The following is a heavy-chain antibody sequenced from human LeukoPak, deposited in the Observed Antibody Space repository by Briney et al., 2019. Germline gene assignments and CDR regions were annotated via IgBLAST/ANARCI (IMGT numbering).Heavy chain of an antibody. CDR2: INPNSGGT. J-gene: IGHJ5*02. CDR3: ARSGVATRVVAATPWFDP. CDR1: GYTFTGYY. D-gene: IGHD2-15*01. V-gene: IGHV1-2*02. Sequence: ASVKVSCKASGYTFTGYYMNWVRQAPGQELEWMGWINPNSGGTNYAQKFQGRVTMTRDTSISTAYMELRSLRSDDTAVYYCARSGVATRVVAATPWFDPWGQGTLVTVSS.